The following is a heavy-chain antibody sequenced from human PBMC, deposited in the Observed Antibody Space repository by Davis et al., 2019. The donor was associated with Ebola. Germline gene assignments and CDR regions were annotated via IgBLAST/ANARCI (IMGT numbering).Heavy chain of an antibody. CDR3: ARGGWELLYGRFDY. Sequence: ASVKVSCKASGYTFTSYGISWVRQATGQGLEWMGWMNPNSGNTGYAQKFQGRVTITADESTSTAYMELSSLRSEDTAVYYCARGGWELLYGRFDYWGQGTLVTVSS. D-gene: IGHD1-26*01. V-gene: IGHV1-8*03. CDR1: GYTFTSYG. CDR2: MNPNSGNT. J-gene: IGHJ4*02.